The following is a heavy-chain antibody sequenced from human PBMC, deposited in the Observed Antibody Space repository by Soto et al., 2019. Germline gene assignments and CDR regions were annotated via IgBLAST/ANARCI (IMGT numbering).Heavy chain of an antibody. CDR1: GGSISSYY. D-gene: IGHD1-20*01. CDR2: IYYSGIT. CDR3: ARYKSNYYYGMDV. Sequence: SETLSLTCTVSGGSISSYYWSWILQPPGKGLEWIGYIYYSGITNYNPSLQSRVTISVDASKNQFSLKLSSVTAADTAVYYCARYKSNYYYGMDVRAQRTTVTVSS. J-gene: IGHJ6*02. V-gene: IGHV4-59*01.